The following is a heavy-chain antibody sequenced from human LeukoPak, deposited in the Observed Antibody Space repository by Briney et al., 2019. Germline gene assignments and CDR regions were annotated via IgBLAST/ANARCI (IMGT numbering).Heavy chain of an antibody. CDR1: GGTFSSYA. Sequence: TVKVSCKASGGTFSSYAISWVRQAPGQGLEWMGGIIPIFGTANYAQKFQGRVTITTDESTSTAYMELSSLRSEDTAVYYCTRSRPPLDWGQGTLVTVSS. V-gene: IGHV1-69*05. J-gene: IGHJ4*02. CDR2: IIPIFGTA. CDR3: TRSRPPLD.